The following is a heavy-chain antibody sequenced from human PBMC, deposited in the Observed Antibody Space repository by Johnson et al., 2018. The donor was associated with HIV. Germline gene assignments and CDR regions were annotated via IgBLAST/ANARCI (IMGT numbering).Heavy chain of an antibody. CDR3: ARDVLGDGTYPPDAFDI. CDR1: GFTVSSNY. CDR2: IYSGDRT. V-gene: IGHV3-66*01. D-gene: IGHD2-8*02. Sequence: VQLVESGGGLVQPGGSLRLSCAASGFTVSSNYMSWVRQAPGKGLEWVSVIYSGDRTYSAVSVKGRFTISRDSSKNTLFLQMNSLRVEDTAVYYCARDVLGDGTYPPDAFDIWGQGTMVTVSS. J-gene: IGHJ3*02.